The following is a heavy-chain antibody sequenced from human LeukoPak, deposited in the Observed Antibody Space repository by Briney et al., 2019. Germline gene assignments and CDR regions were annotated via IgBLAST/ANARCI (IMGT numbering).Heavy chain of an antibody. V-gene: IGHV1-18*01. CDR2: ISAYNGNT. J-gene: IGHJ6*02. Sequence: ASVTVSCKASGYTFTSYGISWVRQAPGQGLERMGWISAYNGNTNYAQKLQGRVTMTTDTSTSTAYMELRSLRSDDTAVYYCARVGATYYYYYGMDVWGQGTTVTVSS. CDR1: GYTFTSYG. CDR3: ARVGATYYYYYGMDV. D-gene: IGHD1-26*01.